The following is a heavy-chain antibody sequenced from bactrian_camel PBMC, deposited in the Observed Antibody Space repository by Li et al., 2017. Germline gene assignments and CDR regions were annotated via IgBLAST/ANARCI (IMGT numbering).Heavy chain of an antibody. CDR3: AAAHRPPGVGAGQVSRHMSMCT. V-gene: IGHV3S55*01. CDR2: IRRSGGET. D-gene: IGHD6*01. J-gene: IGHJ4*01. CDR1: GHSRGSNC. Sequence: VQLVESGGGLVQAGGSLRLSCVLSGHSRGSNCVGWYRLPPGRAPAEREGIAAIRRSGGETWYAGSVKGRFTISQDGARNTLYPQMHSLQSDDSGMYYCAAAHRPPGVGAGQVSRHMSMCTGVRGPRSPS.